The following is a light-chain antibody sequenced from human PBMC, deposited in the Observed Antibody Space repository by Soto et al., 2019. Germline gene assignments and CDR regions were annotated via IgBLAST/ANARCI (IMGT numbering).Light chain of an antibody. V-gene: IGLV2-14*03. Sequence: ALTQPASVSESPGQSITISCTGTSRDIGGYDFVSWYQQHPGKAPKLIIYHVTNRPSGVSYRFSGSKSGNTASLTISWLQTEDEATYYCSSYSPTDTALFGGGTKLTVL. J-gene: IGLJ2*01. CDR3: SSYSPTDTAL. CDR1: SRDIGGYDF. CDR2: HVT.